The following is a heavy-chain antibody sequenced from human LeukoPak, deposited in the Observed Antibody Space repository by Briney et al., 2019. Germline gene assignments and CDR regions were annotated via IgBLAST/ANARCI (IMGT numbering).Heavy chain of an antibody. V-gene: IGHV4-59*01. CDR2: IYYSGST. Sequence: AEPLSLTCTVSGASISSYYWSWIRQPPGKGLEWMGYIYYSGSTHYNPSLKGRVTISVDASKNQFSLELSSVTAADTAVYYCASGPYPAAGTDHQFDYWGQGTLVTVSS. CDR1: GASISSYY. CDR3: ASGPYPAAGTDHQFDY. D-gene: IGHD6-13*01. J-gene: IGHJ4*02.